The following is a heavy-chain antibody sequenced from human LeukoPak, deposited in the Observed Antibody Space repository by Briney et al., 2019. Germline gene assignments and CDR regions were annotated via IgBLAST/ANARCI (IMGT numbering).Heavy chain of an antibody. D-gene: IGHD3-10*01. CDR1: AFTFSNYW. Sequence: GGSLRLSCVGSAFTFSNYWMSWVRQAPGKGLEWVANIKQDGSEKYYVDSVKGRFTISRDNAKNSLYLQMNSLRAEDTAMYYCARDSGRQGWNYWGLGTLVTVSS. J-gene: IGHJ4*02. CDR3: ARDSGRQGWNY. CDR2: IKQDGSEK. V-gene: IGHV3-7*01.